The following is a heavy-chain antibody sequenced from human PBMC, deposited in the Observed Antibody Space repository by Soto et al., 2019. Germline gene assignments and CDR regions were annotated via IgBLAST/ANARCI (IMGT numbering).Heavy chain of an antibody. CDR2: ISGSGGST. Sequence: EVQLLESGGGLVQPGGSLRLSCAASGFTFSSYAMSWVRQAPGKGLEWVSAISGSGGSTYYADSVKGRFTISRDNSKNTLYLQMNSLRAEDTAVYYCAKDPRYTMVREVATSYNWFDPWGQGTLVTVSS. CDR1: GFTFSSYA. V-gene: IGHV3-23*01. D-gene: IGHD3-10*01. CDR3: AKDPRYTMVREVATSYNWFDP. J-gene: IGHJ5*02.